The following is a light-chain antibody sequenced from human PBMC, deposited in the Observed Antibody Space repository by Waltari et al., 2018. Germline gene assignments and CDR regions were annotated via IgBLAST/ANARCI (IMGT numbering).Light chain of an antibody. CDR2: WAS. J-gene: IGKJ4*01. V-gene: IGKV4-1*01. CDR1: ESVLYSRNNKDH. Sequence: DIVMTQSPESLAVSLGERATINCKSSESVLYSRNNKDHLAWYPQKPGQRPKLLIYWASTRESGVPDRFSGSGSETEFTLTINSLQAEDVAVYYCQQYYNTPLTFGGGTKVEIK. CDR3: QQYYNTPLT.